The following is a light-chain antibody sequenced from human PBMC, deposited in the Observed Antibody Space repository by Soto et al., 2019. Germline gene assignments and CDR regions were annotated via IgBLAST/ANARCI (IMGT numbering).Light chain of an antibody. V-gene: IGKV3-11*01. CDR3: QQRSNWPPT. Sequence: EVVMTQSPATLSVSPGEGATLSCRASQGIGDTLVWYQQKPGQAPRLLIYDASNRATGIPARFSGSGSGTDFTLTISSLEPEDFAVYYCQQRSNWPPTFGQGTKLEIK. CDR1: QGIGDT. J-gene: IGKJ2*01. CDR2: DAS.